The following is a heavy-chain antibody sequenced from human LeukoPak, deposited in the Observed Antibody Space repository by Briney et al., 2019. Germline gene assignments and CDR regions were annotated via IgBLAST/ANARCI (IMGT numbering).Heavy chain of an antibody. D-gene: IGHD3-16*01. V-gene: IGHV3-7*04. CDR2: INQDGRET. Sequence: PGGSLRLSCAASGFTFSTYWMSWVPQAPGKGLEWVANINQDGRETHSVDSVKGRFTVSGDNARNSLYLQMNSLRAEETAVYYCARDQTGQAWVYWGQGTLVTVSS. CDR1: GFTFSTYW. J-gene: IGHJ4*02. CDR3: ARDQTGQAWVY.